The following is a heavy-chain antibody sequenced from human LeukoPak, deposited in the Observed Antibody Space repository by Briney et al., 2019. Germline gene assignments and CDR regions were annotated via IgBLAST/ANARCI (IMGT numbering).Heavy chain of an antibody. CDR3: ARSQWDGENWFDP. Sequence: SETLSLTCTVSGGSISSYYWSWIRQPPGKGLEWIGCIYYSGSTNYNPSLKSRVTISVDTSKNQFSLKLSSVTAADTAVYYCARSQWDGENWFDPWGQGTLVTVSS. CDR1: GGSISSYY. V-gene: IGHV4-59*01. CDR2: IYYSGST. J-gene: IGHJ5*02. D-gene: IGHD2-21*01.